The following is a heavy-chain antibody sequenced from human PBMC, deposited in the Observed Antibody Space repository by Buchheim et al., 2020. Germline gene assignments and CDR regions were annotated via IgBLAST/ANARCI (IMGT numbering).Heavy chain of an antibody. J-gene: IGHJ4*02. CDR2: INPNSGGT. Sequence: QVQLVQSGAEVKEPGASVKVSCKSSGYTFTNYHMHWVRQAPGQGLEWMGRINPNSGGTNYAQNFQGRVTMTRDTSIRTAYMELSSLTSDDTAVYYCARDYSDDFWNTYYSYFDYWGQGTL. V-gene: IGHV1-2*02. D-gene: IGHD3-3*01. CDR3: ARDYSDDFWNTYYSYFDY. CDR1: GYTFTNYH.